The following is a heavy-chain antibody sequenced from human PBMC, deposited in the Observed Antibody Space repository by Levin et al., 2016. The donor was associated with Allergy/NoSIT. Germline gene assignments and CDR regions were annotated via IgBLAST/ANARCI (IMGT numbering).Heavy chain of an antibody. CDR1: GFTFGDFA. Sequence: SCTVSGFTFGDFAMSWIRQAPGKGLEWVGFIRSKAYGATTEYAASVEGRFSISRDDSRSIAYLQMNGLKTEDTARYYCAVYSTYDFAAGFWGQGTLVTVSS. CDR2: IRSKAYGATT. D-gene: IGHD5-12*01. CDR3: AVYSTYDFAAGF. V-gene: IGHV3-49*03. J-gene: IGHJ4*02.